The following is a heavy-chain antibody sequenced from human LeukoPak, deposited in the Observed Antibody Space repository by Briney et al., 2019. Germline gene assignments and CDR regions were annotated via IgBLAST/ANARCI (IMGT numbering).Heavy chain of an antibody. Sequence: WASVKVSCKASGYTFTSFGISWVRQAPGQGLEWMGWISTHNGNTNYAQNVQDRVTLTTDTSTSTAYMELRSLRSDDTAVYYCARGLSSGDGYWGQGTLVTVSS. CDR1: GYTFTSFG. V-gene: IGHV1-18*01. CDR3: ARGLSSGDGY. CDR2: ISTHNGNT. J-gene: IGHJ4*02. D-gene: IGHD5-12*01.